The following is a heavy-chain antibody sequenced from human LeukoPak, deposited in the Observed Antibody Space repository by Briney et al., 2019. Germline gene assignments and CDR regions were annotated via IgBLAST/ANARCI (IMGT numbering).Heavy chain of an antibody. J-gene: IGHJ4*02. CDR1: DGSISSYY. CDR2: IYTSGST. CDR3: ARLSGLSVRGVIMRPYFDY. V-gene: IGHV4-4*07. Sequence: SETLSLTCTVSDGSISSYYWSWIRQPAGKGLEWIGRIYTSGSTNYNPSLKSRVTMSVDTSKNQFSLKLSSVTAADTAVYYCARLSGLSVRGVIMRPYFDYWGQGTLVTVSS. D-gene: IGHD3-10*01.